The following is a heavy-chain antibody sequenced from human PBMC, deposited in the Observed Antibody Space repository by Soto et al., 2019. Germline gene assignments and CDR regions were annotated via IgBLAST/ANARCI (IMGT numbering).Heavy chain of an antibody. Sequence: SETLSLTCAVCGGSFSCYYLTWIRQPPGTGLEWIGEINHSGSTNYNPSLKSRVTISVDTSKNQFSLKLTSVTAADTAVYYCARDKITGLFDYWGQGTLVTVSS. CDR1: GGSFSCYY. D-gene: IGHD2-8*02. J-gene: IGHJ4*02. CDR2: INHSGST. V-gene: IGHV4-34*01. CDR3: ARDKITGLFDY.